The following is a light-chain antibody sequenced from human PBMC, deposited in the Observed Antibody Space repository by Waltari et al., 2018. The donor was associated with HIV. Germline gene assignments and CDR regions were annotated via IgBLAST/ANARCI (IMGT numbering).Light chain of an antibody. CDR1: QSVSRSY. Sequence: EIVLTQSAGTLSWSTGERATLSYRASQSVSRSYLAWYQQKPGQAPRLLIYVASSRATGIPDRFSGSGSVTVFTLTISRLEPEDFAVYYCQQYGSSPWTFGQGTKVEIK. CDR2: VAS. CDR3: QQYGSSPWT. V-gene: IGKV3-20*01. J-gene: IGKJ1*01.